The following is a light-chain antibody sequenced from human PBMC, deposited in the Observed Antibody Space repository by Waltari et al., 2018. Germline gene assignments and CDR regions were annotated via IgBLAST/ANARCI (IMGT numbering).Light chain of an antibody. CDR3: QQYNNWWT. Sequence: IVMTQSPATLSVSPGERATLSCRASQSVRSNLPWYQQKPGQAPRLLIYGASTRATGIPARFSGSGSGTEFTLTISSLQSEDFAVYYCQQYNNWWTFGQGTKVEIK. CDR1: QSVRSN. CDR2: GAS. J-gene: IGKJ1*01. V-gene: IGKV3-15*01.